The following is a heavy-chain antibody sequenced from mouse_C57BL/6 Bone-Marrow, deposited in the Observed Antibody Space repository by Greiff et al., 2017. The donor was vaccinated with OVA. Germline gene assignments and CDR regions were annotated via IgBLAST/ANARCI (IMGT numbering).Heavy chain of an antibody. J-gene: IGHJ4*01. CDR2: IDPEDGDT. CDR3: TSGLPFSGISYDYSMDY. D-gene: IGHD1-1*01. Sequence: VQLQQSGAELVRPGASVKLSCTASGFNIKDYYMHWVKQRPEQGLEWIGRIDPEDGDTEYAPKFQGKATMTAATSSNTAYLQLSSLTSEDSAVSYCTSGLPFSGISYDYSMDYWGQGTSVTVSS. V-gene: IGHV14-1*01. CDR1: GFNIKDYY.